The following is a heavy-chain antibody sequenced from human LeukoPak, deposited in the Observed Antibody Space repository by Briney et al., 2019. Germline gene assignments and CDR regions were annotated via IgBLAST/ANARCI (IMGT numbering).Heavy chain of an antibody. Sequence: ETLSLTCAVYGGSFSGYYWSWIRQPPGKGLEWIGEINHSGSTNYNLSLKSRVTISVDTSKNQFSLKLSSVTAADTALYYCARGRSYYYGSGRMPAFYYMDVWGKGTTVTVSS. V-gene: IGHV4-34*01. D-gene: IGHD3-10*01. CDR3: ARGRSYYYGSGRMPAFYYMDV. CDR1: GGSFSGYY. CDR2: INHSGST. J-gene: IGHJ6*03.